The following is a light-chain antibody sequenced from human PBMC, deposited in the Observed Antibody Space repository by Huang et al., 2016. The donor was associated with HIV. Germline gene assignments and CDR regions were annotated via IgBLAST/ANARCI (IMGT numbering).Light chain of an antibody. V-gene: IGKV3-15*01. Sequence: EIVMTQSPATLSVSPGERATLSCRASQSVSSNLAWYQQKPGQAPRLLIYGASTRATSIPARFSGSGSGTEFTLTISSRQAEDFAVYYCQQYNNWPPATFGPGTKVDIK. CDR3: QQYNNWPPAT. J-gene: IGKJ3*01. CDR2: GAS. CDR1: QSVSSN.